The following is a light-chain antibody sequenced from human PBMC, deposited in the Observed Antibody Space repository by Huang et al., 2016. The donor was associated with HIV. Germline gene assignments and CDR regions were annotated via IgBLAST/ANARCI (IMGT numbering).Light chain of an antibody. CDR1: QSVFHRSNNKNY. CDR2: WAS. V-gene: IGKV4-1*01. Sequence: DIVVTQSPGSLALSLGERAAINCTSSQSVFHRSNNKNYLSWYQLKPGQSPQLLIYWASTREFGGPDRFRGTGSGTDFTLTITSLQAEDVAVYYCHQYYSSPQTFGQGTKVEV. J-gene: IGKJ1*01. CDR3: HQYYSSPQT.